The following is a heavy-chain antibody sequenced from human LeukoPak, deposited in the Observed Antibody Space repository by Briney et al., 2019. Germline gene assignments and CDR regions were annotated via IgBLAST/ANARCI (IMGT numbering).Heavy chain of an antibody. CDR2: INPSDGST. CDR1: GYTFTSYY. Sequence: ASVKVSCKASGYTFTSYYMHWVRQAPGQGLEWMGIINPSDGSTDYAQKFQGRVTMTRDTSTSTVHMELSSLRSEDTAVYFCARVVYYYGSGYDYWGQGTLVTVSS. V-gene: IGHV1-46*01. J-gene: IGHJ4*02. CDR3: ARVVYYYGSGYDY. D-gene: IGHD3-10*01.